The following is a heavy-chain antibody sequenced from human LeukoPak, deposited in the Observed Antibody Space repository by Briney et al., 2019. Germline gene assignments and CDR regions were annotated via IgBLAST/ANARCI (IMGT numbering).Heavy chain of an antibody. CDR3: ARETSGAVAAFDI. CDR1: GGSTSSYY. D-gene: IGHD6-19*01. V-gene: IGHV4-59*01. Sequence: SETLSLTCTVSGGSTSSYYWSWIRQPPGKGLEWIGYIYYSGSTNYNPSLKSRVTISVDTSKNQFSLKLSSVTAADTAVYYCARETSGAVAAFDIWGQGTMVTVSS. CDR2: IYYSGST. J-gene: IGHJ3*02.